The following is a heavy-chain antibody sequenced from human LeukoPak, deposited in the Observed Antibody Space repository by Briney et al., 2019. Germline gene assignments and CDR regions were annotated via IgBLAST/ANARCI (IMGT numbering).Heavy chain of an antibody. CDR3: ARHGNDYGDGWSDY. CDR2: IYSSGST. V-gene: IGHV4-39*01. CDR1: GDSISQSNYY. J-gene: IGHJ4*02. D-gene: IGHD4-17*01. Sequence: SETLSLTCTVSGDSISQSNYYWGWLRQPPGKALEWLGSIYSSGSTYYDPPLKSRITVSADMSKNQFSLKVTSVTAADTAVYYCARHGNDYGDGWSDYWGLGNLVIVSS.